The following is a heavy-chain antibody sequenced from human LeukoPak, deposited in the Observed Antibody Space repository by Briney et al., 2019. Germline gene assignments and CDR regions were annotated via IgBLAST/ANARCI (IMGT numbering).Heavy chain of an antibody. V-gene: IGHV3-30-3*01. Sequence: GGSLRLSCAASGFTVSSNYMSWVRQAPGKGLEWVAVISYDGSNKYYADSVKGRFTISRDNSKNTLYLQMNSLRAEDTAVYYCARGTIYYDFWSGYYTWFDPWGQGTLVTVSS. CDR1: GFTVSSNY. CDR2: ISYDGSNK. CDR3: ARGTIYYDFWSGYYTWFDP. D-gene: IGHD3-3*01. J-gene: IGHJ5*02.